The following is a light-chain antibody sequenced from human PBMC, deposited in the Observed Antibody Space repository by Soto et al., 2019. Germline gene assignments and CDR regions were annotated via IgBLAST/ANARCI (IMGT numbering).Light chain of an antibody. J-gene: IGKJ4*01. CDR2: GAS. CDR3: QQYGSTPPVT. CDR1: QSVSSDY. V-gene: IGKV3-20*01. Sequence: EIVLTQSPGTLSLSPGESATLSCLASQSVSSDYLSWYQQKPGQPPRLLIYGASYRATGIPDRFSGGGSGTDFTLTISRLEAEDFAVYYCQQYGSTPPVTFGGGTKVDIK.